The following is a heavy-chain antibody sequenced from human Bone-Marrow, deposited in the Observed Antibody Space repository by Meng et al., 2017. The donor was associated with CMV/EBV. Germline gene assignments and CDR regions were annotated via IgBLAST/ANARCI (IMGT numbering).Heavy chain of an antibody. V-gene: IGHV3-21*01. Sequence: GESLKISCSASGFTFSTYSMNWVRLAPGKGLEWVSSITSSSSYIYYADSVKGRFTISRDNAKNSLFLQMNSLRAEDTAVYYCARRIQPYYFDYWGQGTLVTVSS. D-gene: IGHD5-18*01. CDR3: ARRIQPYYFDY. J-gene: IGHJ4*02. CDR1: GFTFSTYS. CDR2: ITSSSSYI.